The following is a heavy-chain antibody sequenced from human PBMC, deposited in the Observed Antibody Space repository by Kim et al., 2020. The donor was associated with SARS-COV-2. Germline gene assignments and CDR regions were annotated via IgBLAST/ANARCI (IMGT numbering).Heavy chain of an antibody. CDR1: GFTFSSYG. V-gene: IGHV3-23*01. J-gene: IGHJ4*02. D-gene: IGHD4-17*01. Sequence: GGSLRLSCAGSGFTFSSYGMIWVRQAPGKGLEWVSAISHTGDITDYADSMKGRFTISRDNSKNTLYLQMNSLRADDTALYYCAIRGSNYGAYNYWGQGTLVTVSS. CDR2: ISHTGDIT. CDR3: AIRGSNYGAYNY.